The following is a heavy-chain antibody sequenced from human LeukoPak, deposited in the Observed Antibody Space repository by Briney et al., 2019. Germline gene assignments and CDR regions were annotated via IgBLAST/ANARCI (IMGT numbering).Heavy chain of an antibody. CDR3: ARDGASGSYSPNWFDP. D-gene: IGHD1-26*01. CDR1: GYTFTSYG. J-gene: IGHJ5*02. Sequence: ASVRVSCKASGYTFTSYGISWVRQAPGQGLEWMGWISAYNGNTNYAQKLQGRVTMTTDTSTSTAYMELRSLRSDDTAVYYCARDGASGSYSPNWFDPWGQGTLVTVSS. CDR2: ISAYNGNT. V-gene: IGHV1-18*01.